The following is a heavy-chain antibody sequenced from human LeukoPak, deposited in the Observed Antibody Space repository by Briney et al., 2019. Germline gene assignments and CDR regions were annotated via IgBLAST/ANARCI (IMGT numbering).Heavy chain of an antibody. CDR3: AKDSVGVAGPDY. J-gene: IGHJ4*02. CDR1: GFTFSMYA. CDR2: ISVDGGGT. V-gene: IGHV3-23*01. D-gene: IGHD6-19*01. Sequence: GGSLRLSCAASGFTFSMYAMSWVRQAPGKGLEWVSVISVDGGGTYYADSVKGRFTISRDNSKSTLYLQMNSLRDEDTAVYYCAKDSVGVAGPDYWGQGSLVTVSS.